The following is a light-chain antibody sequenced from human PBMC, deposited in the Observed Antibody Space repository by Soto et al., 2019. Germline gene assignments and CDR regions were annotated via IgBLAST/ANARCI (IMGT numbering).Light chain of an antibody. CDR3: ISYTTSSPHVV. V-gene: IGLV2-14*01. CDR2: DVS. Sequence: QSALTQPASVSGSPGQSIPISCTGTSSDVGGYNYVSWYQQHPGKAPKLMIYDVSNRPSGVSNRFSGSKSGNTASLSISGLQAEDEADYYCISYTTSSPHVVFGGGTKVTVL. CDR1: SSDVGGYNY. J-gene: IGLJ2*01.